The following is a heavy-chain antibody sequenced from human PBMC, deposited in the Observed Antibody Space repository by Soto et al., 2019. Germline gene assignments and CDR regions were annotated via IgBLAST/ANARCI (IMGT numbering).Heavy chain of an antibody. CDR3: ARGLYYYDSSGYWGY. CDR1: GFTFSSYS. V-gene: IGHV3-48*02. Sequence: GGSLRLSCAASGFTFSSYSMNWVRQAPGKGLEWVSYISSSSSTICYADSVKGRFTISRDNAKSSLYLQMNSLRDEDTAVYYCARGLYYYDSSGYWGYWGQGTLVTVSS. D-gene: IGHD3-22*01. J-gene: IGHJ4*02. CDR2: ISSSSSTI.